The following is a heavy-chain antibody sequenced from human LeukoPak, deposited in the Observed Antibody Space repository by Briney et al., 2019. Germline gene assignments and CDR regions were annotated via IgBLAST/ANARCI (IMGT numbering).Heavy chain of an antibody. CDR2: LSGDGSNT. CDR3: ARDCAGSCYALVTDAFDI. J-gene: IGHJ3*02. CDR1: GFAFSNHW. D-gene: IGHD2-15*01. V-gene: IGHV3-74*01. Sequence: GALRLSCAASGFAFSNHWMHWVRQAPGKGLVWVSRLSGDGSNTIYADSVKGRFTISRDNAKNTLYLQMNSLRAEDTAVYYCARDCAGSCYALVTDAFDIWGQGTMVTVSS.